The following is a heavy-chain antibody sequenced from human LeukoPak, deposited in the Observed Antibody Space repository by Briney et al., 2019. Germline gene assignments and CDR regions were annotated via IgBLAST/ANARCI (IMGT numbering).Heavy chain of an antibody. Sequence: GASVKVSCKASGYTFTSYGISWVRQAPGQGLEWMGWISAYNGNTNYAQKLQGRVTMTTDTSTSTAYMELRSLRSDDTAVYYCARVQRLYSSSWPFDYWGQGTLVTVSS. CDR2: ISAYNGNT. D-gene: IGHD6-13*01. CDR1: GYTFTSYG. V-gene: IGHV1-18*01. CDR3: ARVQRLYSSSWPFDY. J-gene: IGHJ4*02.